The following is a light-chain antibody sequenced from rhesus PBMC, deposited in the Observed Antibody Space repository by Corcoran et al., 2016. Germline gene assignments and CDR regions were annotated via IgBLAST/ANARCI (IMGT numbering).Light chain of an antibody. CDR1: QSISSW. Sequence: DIQMTQSPSSLSASVGDTVTITCRESQSISSWVDWYQQKPGKAPKLLIYKASSLQSGVPSRFSGSGSGTGFTLTINSLQPEYIATYYCLQYSSSPWTFSQGTKVDIK. CDR3: LQYSSSPWT. J-gene: IGKJ1*01. V-gene: IGKV1-22*01. CDR2: KAS.